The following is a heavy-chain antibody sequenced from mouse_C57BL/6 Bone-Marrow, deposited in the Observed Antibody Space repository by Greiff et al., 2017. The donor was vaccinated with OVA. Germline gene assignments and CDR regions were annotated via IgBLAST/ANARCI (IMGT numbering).Heavy chain of an antibody. CDR3: ARKEWLLRAMDY. Sequence: VQLQQSGPELVKPGASVKISCKASGYTFTDYYMNWVKQSHGKSLEWIGDINPNNGGTSYNQKFKGKATLTVDKSSSTAYMELRSLTSEDSAVYYCARKEWLLRAMDYWGQGTSVTVSS. V-gene: IGHV1-26*01. D-gene: IGHD2-3*01. J-gene: IGHJ4*01. CDR1: GYTFTDYY. CDR2: INPNNGGT.